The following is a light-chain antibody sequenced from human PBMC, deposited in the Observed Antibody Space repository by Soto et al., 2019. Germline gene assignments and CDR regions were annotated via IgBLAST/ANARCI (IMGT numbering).Light chain of an antibody. V-gene: IGKV1-33*01. CDR1: QDISNY. J-gene: IGKJ4*01. Sequence: DIQMTQSPSSLSASVGDRVTITCQASQDISNYLNWYQQKPGKAPKLLIYGASSLETGVPSRFRGSGSGTDFTFTISSLQPEDVATYFCQHYDNLPLTCGGGTKVQIK. CDR2: GAS. CDR3: QHYDNLPLT.